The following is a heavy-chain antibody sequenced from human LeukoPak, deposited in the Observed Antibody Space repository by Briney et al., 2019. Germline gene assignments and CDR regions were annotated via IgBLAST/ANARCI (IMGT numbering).Heavy chain of an antibody. V-gene: IGHV4-34*01. Sequence: SETLSLTCAVYGGYFSGYYWSWIRQPPGKGLEWIGEINHSGSTNCNPSLKGRVTISVDTSKNQFSLKLSSATAADTAVYYCARGRYCSSTSCYAGLVDTAMVYHDYWGQGTLVTVSS. J-gene: IGHJ4*02. CDR2: INHSGST. CDR3: ARGRYCSSTSCYAGLVDTAMVYHDY. D-gene: IGHD2-2*01. CDR1: GGYFSGYY.